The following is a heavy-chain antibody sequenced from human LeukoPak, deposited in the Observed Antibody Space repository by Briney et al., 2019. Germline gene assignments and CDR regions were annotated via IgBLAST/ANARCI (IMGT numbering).Heavy chain of an antibody. CDR1: GGSFSGYY. J-gene: IGHJ3*02. V-gene: IGHV4-34*01. Sequence: SETLSLTCAVYGGSFSGYYWSWIRQPPGKGLEWIGEINHSGSTNYNPSLKSRVTISVDTSRNQFSLKLSSVTAADTAVYYCARRPVGVVVPAAMGAFDIWGQGTMVTVSS. CDR3: ARRPVGVVVPAAMGAFDI. D-gene: IGHD2-2*01. CDR2: INHSGST.